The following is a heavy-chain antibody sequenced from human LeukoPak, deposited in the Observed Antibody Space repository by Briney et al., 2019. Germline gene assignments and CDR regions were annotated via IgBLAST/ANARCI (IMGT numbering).Heavy chain of an antibody. V-gene: IGHV3-30-3*01. D-gene: IGHD3-16*01. CDR1: GFTFSSYA. Sequence: GRSLRLSCAASGFTFSSYAMHWVRQAPGKGLEWVAVISYDGSNKYYADSVKGRFTISRDNSKNTLYLQMNSLRAEDTAVYYCARDRMITTLDYWGQGTLVTVSS. CDR2: ISYDGSNK. CDR3: ARDRMITTLDY. J-gene: IGHJ4*02.